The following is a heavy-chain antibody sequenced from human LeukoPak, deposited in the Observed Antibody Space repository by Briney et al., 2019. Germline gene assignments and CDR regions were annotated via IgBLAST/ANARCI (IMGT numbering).Heavy chain of an antibody. D-gene: IGHD2-15*01. Sequence: SETLSLTCTVSGGSISSYYWSWIRQPPGKGLEWIGYIYYSGSTNYNPSLKSRVTISADTSKNQFSLKLSSVTAADTAVYYCARDAPRIDAFDIWGQGTMVTVSS. CDR1: GGSISSYY. J-gene: IGHJ3*02. CDR2: IYYSGST. V-gene: IGHV4-59*01. CDR3: ARDAPRIDAFDI.